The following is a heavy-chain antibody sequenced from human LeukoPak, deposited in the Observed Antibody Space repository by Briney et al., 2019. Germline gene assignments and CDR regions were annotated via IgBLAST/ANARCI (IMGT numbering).Heavy chain of an antibody. Sequence: ASVKVSCKGYGYTFINHDIDWVRQAAGQGLEWMGWISAYNANTNYALKLQGRVTMTTDTSTSTAYMELRSLRSDDTAVYYCARDYCSSTGCYFDYWGQGTLVTVSS. CDR3: ARDYCSSTGCYFDY. V-gene: IGHV1-18*01. CDR2: ISAYNANT. CDR1: GYTFINHD. D-gene: IGHD2-2*01. J-gene: IGHJ4*02.